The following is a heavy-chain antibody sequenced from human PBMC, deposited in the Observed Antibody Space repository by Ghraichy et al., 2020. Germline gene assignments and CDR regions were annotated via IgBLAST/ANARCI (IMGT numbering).Heavy chain of an antibody. Sequence: GGSLRLSCAASGFTFSSYSMSWVRQAPGKGLEWVSAIGGSGDSTYYADSVKGRFTISRDNSKNTLFLQMNSLRADDTAVYYFTNQRADRYGYGDFDYWGQGTLVTVSS. CDR1: GFTFSSYS. CDR2: IGGSGDST. D-gene: IGHD5-18*01. V-gene: IGHV3-23*01. J-gene: IGHJ4*02. CDR3: TNQRADRYGYGDFDY.